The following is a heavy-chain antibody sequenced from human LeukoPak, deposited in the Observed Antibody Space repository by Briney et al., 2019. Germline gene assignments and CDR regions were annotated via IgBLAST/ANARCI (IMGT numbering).Heavy chain of an antibody. D-gene: IGHD3-3*01. CDR3: AGGSGVVIPFDY. V-gene: IGHV3-53*01. J-gene: IGHJ4*02. CDR2: IYSGGST. Sequence: GGSLRLSCAASGFTVSSSYMSWVCQAPGKGLEWVSVIYSGGSTYYTDSVKGRFTISRDNSKDTLYLQMNSLRAEDTAVYYCAGGSGVVIPFDYWGQGTLVTVSS. CDR1: GFTVSSSY.